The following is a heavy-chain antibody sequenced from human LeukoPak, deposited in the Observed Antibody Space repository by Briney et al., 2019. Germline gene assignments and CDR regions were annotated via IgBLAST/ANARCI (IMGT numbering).Heavy chain of an antibody. CDR1: GFTFSSYG. CDR2: ISYDGSNK. D-gene: IGHD5-18*01. CDR3: AKDLVDTAMALFDY. Sequence: GGSLRLSCAASGFTFSSYGMHWVRQAPGKGLEWVAVISYDGSNKYYADSVKGRFTISRDNSKNTLYLQMNSLRAEDTAVYYCAKDLVDTAMALFDYWGQGTLVTVSS. V-gene: IGHV3-30*18. J-gene: IGHJ4*02.